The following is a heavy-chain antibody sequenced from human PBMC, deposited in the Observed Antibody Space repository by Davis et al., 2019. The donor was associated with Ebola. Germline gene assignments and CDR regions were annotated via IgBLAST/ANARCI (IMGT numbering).Heavy chain of an antibody. Sequence: ASVKVSCKASGYTFTSYYMHWVRQAPGQGLEWMGIINPSGGGTSYAQKFQGRVTMTRDTSISTAYMELSRLRSDDTAVYYCATNSGGIAAAGKGYYYYGMDVWGQGTTVTVSS. CDR3: ATNSGGIAAAGKGYYYYGMDV. V-gene: IGHV1-46*01. CDR2: INPSGGGT. J-gene: IGHJ6*02. D-gene: IGHD6-13*01. CDR1: GYTFTSYY.